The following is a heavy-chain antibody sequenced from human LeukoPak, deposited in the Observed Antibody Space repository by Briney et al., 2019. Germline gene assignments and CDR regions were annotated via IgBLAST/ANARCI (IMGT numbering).Heavy chain of an antibody. CDR2: ISYDGSNK. CDR3: ARGAPIGDSSGFYPY. CDR1: GFIFSTYP. J-gene: IGHJ4*02. D-gene: IGHD3-22*01. V-gene: IGHV3-30-3*01. Sequence: GGSLRLSCAASGFIFSTYPMHWVRQAPGKGLEWVAVISYDGSNKYYADSVKGRFTISRDNSKNTLYLQVNSLRPEDTAMYYCARGAPIGDSSGFYPYWGQGTLAIVSS.